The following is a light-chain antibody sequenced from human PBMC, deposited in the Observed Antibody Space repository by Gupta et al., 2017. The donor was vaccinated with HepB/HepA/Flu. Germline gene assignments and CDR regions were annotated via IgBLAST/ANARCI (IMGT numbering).Light chain of an antibody. CDR2: DDT. Sequence: SYVLTQPPSASVAPGKTAKITCGGNNIGRKSVYWYQQKPGQAPVFVVYDDTSRPPGIPERFSGSDSGSTATLTISRVEAEDEADYYCQVWDSSNVVFGGGTKLTIL. CDR1: NIGRKS. CDR3: QVWDSSNVV. J-gene: IGLJ2*01. V-gene: IGLV3-21*03.